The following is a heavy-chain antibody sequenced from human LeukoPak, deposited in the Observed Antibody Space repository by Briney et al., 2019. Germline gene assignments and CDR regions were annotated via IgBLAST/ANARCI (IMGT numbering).Heavy chain of an antibody. CDR2: ISAGGGST. CDR3: AKVLDGASDY. J-gene: IGHJ4*02. Sequence: QPGGSLLLSCAASGFTFSSYAMSWVRQAPGKGLEWVSTISAGGGSTYYADSVKGRFTISRDNSKNTLYLQMNSLRAEDTAVYSCAKVLDGASDYWGQGTLVTVSS. V-gene: IGHV3-23*01. CDR1: GFTFSSYA. D-gene: IGHD3/OR15-3a*01.